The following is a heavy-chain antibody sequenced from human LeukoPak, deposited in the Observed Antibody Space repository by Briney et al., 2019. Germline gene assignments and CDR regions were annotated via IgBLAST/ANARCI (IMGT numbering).Heavy chain of an antibody. CDR3: AKDLDSSGYYQSGFDY. Sequence: GGSLRLSCAVSGFTFSSYAMSWVRQAPGKGLEWVSAISGSGGSTYYADSVEGRFTISRDNSKNTLYLQMNSLRAEDTAVYYCAKDLDSSGYYQSGFDYWGQGTLVTVSS. V-gene: IGHV3-23*01. CDR2: ISGSGGST. CDR1: GFTFSSYA. J-gene: IGHJ4*02. D-gene: IGHD3-22*01.